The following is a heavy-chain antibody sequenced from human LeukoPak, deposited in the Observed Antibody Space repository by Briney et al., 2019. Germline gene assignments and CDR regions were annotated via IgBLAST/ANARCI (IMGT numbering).Heavy chain of an antibody. CDR2: IYYSGST. J-gene: IGHJ2*01. CDR3: ARIPSATVTSRYWYFDL. Sequence: PSETLSLTCTVSGGSISSYYWSGIRQPPGKGLEWIGYIYYSGSTNYNPSLKSRVTISVDTSKNQFSLKLSSVTAADTAVYYCARIPSATVTSRYWYFDLWGRGTLVTASS. V-gene: IGHV4-59*01. CDR1: GGSISSYY. D-gene: IGHD4-17*01.